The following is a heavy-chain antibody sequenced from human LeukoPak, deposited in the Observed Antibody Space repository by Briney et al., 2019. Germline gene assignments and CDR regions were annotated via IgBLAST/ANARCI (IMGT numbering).Heavy chain of an antibody. CDR3: ARHPPRGDDGNAFDM. J-gene: IGHJ3*02. Sequence: SQTLSLTCTVSGGSISSGDYYWSWIRQPPGKGLEWIGYIYYSGSTNYNPSLKSRVTISVDTSKNQFSLRLSSVTAADTAVYYCARHPPRGDDGNAFDMWGQGTMVTVSS. CDR1: GGSISSGDYY. CDR2: IYYSGST. V-gene: IGHV4-61*08. D-gene: IGHD2-21*02.